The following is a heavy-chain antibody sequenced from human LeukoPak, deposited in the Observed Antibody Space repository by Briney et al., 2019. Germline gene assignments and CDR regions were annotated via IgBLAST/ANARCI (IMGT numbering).Heavy chain of an antibody. CDR1: GGTFSSYV. J-gene: IGHJ6*04. CDR3: ASATLRCSGGSCYEMDV. V-gene: IGHV1-69*06. Sequence: ASVKVSCKASGGTFSSYVISWVRQAPGQGLEWMGGIIPLFGTANYAQKFQGRVTISADKSTSTAYMELRSLRSEATAVSYCASATLRCSGGSCYEMDVWGKGTTVTVSS. D-gene: IGHD2-15*01. CDR2: IIPLFGTA.